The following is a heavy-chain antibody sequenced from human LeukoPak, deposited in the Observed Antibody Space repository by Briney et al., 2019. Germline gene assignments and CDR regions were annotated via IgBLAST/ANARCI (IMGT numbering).Heavy chain of an antibody. Sequence: GGSLRLSCAASGFTFSSYGMHWVRQAPGKGLERVAVISYDGSNKCYADSVKGRFTISRDNSKNTLYLQMNSLRAEDTAVYYFAKGAMIVVVITYYFDYWGQGTLVTVSS. V-gene: IGHV3-30*18. CDR2: ISYDGSNK. CDR1: GFTFSSYG. CDR3: AKGAMIVVVITYYFDY. D-gene: IGHD3-22*01. J-gene: IGHJ4*02.